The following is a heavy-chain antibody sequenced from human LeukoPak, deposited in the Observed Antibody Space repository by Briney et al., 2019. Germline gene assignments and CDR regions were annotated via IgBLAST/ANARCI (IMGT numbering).Heavy chain of an antibody. V-gene: IGHV3-30*02. CDR2: IRYDGSNR. D-gene: IGHD6-13*01. CDR1: GFTFSSYG. Sequence: SGGSLRLSCAASGFTFSSYGMHWVRQAPGKGLEWVAFIRYDGSNRYYADSVKGRFTISRDNSKNTLYLQMNSLRAEDTAVYYCASFPAAGPAGWFDPWGQGTQVTVSS. J-gene: IGHJ5*02. CDR3: ASFPAAGPAGWFDP.